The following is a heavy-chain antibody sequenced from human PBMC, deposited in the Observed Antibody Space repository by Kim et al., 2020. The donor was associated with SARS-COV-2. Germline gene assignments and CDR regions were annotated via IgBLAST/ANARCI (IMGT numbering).Heavy chain of an antibody. V-gene: IGHV4-34*01. CDR1: GGSFSGYY. CDR3: ARGTRQWLSRHYYYYMDV. Sequence: SETLSLTCAVYGGSFSGYYWSWIRQPPGKGLEWIGEINHSGSTNYNPYLKSRVTISVDTSKNQFSLRRSSVTAADTAVYYCARGTRQWLSRHYYYYMDVWGKGTTVTVSS. J-gene: IGHJ6*03. CDR2: INHSGST. D-gene: IGHD6-19*01.